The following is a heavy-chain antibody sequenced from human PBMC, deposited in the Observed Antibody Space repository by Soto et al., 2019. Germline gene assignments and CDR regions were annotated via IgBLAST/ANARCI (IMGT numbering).Heavy chain of an antibody. V-gene: IGHV1-2*02. D-gene: IGHD3-3*01. Sequence: QLHLVQSGAVVKKPGASVTVSCSASGYPVTAYYMHWVRQAPGRGLEWMGGINPATGAAKYTQTFRGRVNITRDTSTSTVVMELSGLTSEDTAVCDCARGGGVGVAGSAAFDMWGQGTLVTVSS. J-gene: IGHJ3*02. CDR3: ARGGGVGVAGSAAFDM. CDR2: INPATGAA. CDR1: GYPVTAYY.